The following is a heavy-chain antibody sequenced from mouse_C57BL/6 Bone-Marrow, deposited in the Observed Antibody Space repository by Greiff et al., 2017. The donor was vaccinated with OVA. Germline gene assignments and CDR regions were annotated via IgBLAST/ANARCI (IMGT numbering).Heavy chain of an antibody. J-gene: IGHJ1*03. D-gene: IGHD2-5*01. V-gene: IGHV14-3*01. CDR3: ARRSNYWYFDV. CDR1: GFNIKKTY. Sequence: VQLQQSVAELVRPGASVKLSCTASGFNIKKTYMHWVKQRPEQGLEWIGRIDPANGNTKYAPKFQGKATITADTSSNTAYLQLSSLTSEDTAIYYCARRSNYWYFDVWGTGTTVTVSS. CDR2: IDPANGNT.